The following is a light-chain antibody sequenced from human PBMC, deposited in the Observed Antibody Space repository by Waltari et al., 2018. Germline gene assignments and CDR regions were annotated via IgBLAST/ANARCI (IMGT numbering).Light chain of an antibody. CDR2: DVS. Sequence: QSALTQPASVSGSPGQSITISCTGTSSDVGGYNYVSWYQQHPGKAPKLMSYDVSNRPSGVSNRFSVSKSGNTASLTISGLQAEDEADYYCSSYTSSSTWVFGGGTKLTVL. CDR1: SSDVGGYNY. J-gene: IGLJ3*02. CDR3: SSYTSSSTWV. V-gene: IGLV2-14*03.